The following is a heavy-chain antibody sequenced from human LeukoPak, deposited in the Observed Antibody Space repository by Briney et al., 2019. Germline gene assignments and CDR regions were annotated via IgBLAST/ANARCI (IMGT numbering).Heavy chain of an antibody. CDR2: ISGYNGNT. D-gene: IGHD4-17*01. V-gene: IGHV1-18*01. CDR3: ARVSYGDYDPGY. CDR1: GYTFTNYG. Sequence: GASVKVSCKASGYTFTNYGISWVRQAPGQGLEWMGWISGYNGNTKYAQRLQGRVTMTTDTSTSTAYMELRSLRSDDTAVYYCARVSYGDYDPGYWGQGTLVTVSS. J-gene: IGHJ4*02.